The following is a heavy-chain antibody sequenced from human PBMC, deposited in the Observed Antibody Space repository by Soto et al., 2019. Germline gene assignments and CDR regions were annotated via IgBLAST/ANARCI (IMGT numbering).Heavy chain of an antibody. CDR2: INAGNGNT. J-gene: IGHJ6*02. V-gene: IGHV1-3*01. CDR3: ARDPRDIVLVPAAMRHVYYYYYGMDV. Sequence: ASVKVSCKASGYTFTNYAMHWVRQAPGQRLEWMGWINAGNGNTKYSQKFQGRVTITRDTSASTAYMELSSLRSEDTAVYYCARDPRDIVLVPAAMRHVYYYYYGMDVWGQGTTVTVSS. D-gene: IGHD2-2*01. CDR1: GYTFTNYA.